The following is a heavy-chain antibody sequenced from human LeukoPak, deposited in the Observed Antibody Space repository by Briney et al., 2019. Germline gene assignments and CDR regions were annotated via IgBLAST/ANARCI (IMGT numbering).Heavy chain of an antibody. D-gene: IGHD2-8*01. Sequence: GSSVKVSCKASGGTFSSYAISWVRQAPGQGLEWMGRIIPILGIANYAQKFQGRVTITADKPTSTAYMELSSLRSEDTAVYYCARGTIGFDPWGQGTLVTVSS. CDR3: ARGTIGFDP. CDR1: GGTFSSYA. J-gene: IGHJ5*02. V-gene: IGHV1-69*04. CDR2: IIPILGIA.